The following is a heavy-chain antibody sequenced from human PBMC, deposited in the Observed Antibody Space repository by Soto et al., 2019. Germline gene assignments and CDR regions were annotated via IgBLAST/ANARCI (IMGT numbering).Heavy chain of an antibody. D-gene: IGHD3-10*01. Sequence: SETLSLTCTVSGGSASSGSYYWSWIRQPPGKGLEWIGYIYYSGSTNYNPSLKSRVTISVDTSKNQFSLELTSVDTAVYYCARAGTTMVRGVISGWFDPWGQGTLVTVS. CDR2: IYYSGST. V-gene: IGHV4-61*01. CDR3: ARAGTTMVRGVISGWFDP. J-gene: IGHJ5*02. CDR1: GGSASSGSYY.